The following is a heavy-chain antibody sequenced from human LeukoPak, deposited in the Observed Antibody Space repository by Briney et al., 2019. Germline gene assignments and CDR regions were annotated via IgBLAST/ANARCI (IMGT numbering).Heavy chain of an antibody. CDR3: ANRGGNWNGLGLYYFDY. Sequence: PGGSLRLSCATSGFTFSSYGMHWVRQAPGKGLEWVAFIRYDGSNKYYAGSVKGRFTISRDNSKNTLYLQMNSLRAEDTAVYYCANRGGNWNGLGLYYFDYWGQGTLVTVSS. D-gene: IGHD1-1*01. CDR2: IRYDGSNK. V-gene: IGHV3-30*02. J-gene: IGHJ4*02. CDR1: GFTFSSYG.